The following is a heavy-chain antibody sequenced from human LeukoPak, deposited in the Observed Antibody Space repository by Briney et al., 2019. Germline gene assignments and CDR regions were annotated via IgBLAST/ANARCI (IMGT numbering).Heavy chain of an antibody. CDR3: ARTVDTAMVRYFDY. D-gene: IGHD5-18*01. Sequence: GSLRLSCAASGFTFSSYSMNWVRQAPGKGLEWVSAISGSGGSTYYADSVKGRFTISRDNSKNTLYLQMNSLRAEDTAVYYCARTVDTAMVRYFDYWGQGTLVTVSS. CDR2: ISGSGGST. J-gene: IGHJ4*02. CDR1: GFTFSSYS. V-gene: IGHV3-23*01.